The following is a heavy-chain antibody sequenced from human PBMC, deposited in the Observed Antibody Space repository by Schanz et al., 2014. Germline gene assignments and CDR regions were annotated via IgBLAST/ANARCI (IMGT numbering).Heavy chain of an antibody. CDR2: MNPDSGNT. J-gene: IGHJ4*02. D-gene: IGHD3-22*01. CDR1: GYTFTSYD. CDR3: ARSNYYDNSDYYNSFDY. V-gene: IGHV1-8*01. Sequence: QVQLVQSGAEVKKPGASVKVSCKASGYTFTSYDFNWVRQAPGQGLEWMGWMNPDSGNTGYAQKLQGRVTMTTDTSTSTAYMELRSLRSDDTAVYYCARSNYYDNSDYYNSFDYWGQGTLVTVSS.